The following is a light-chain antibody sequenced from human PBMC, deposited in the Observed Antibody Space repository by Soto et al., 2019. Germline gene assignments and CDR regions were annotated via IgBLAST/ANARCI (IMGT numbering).Light chain of an antibody. V-gene: IGKV1-33*01. J-gene: IGKJ4*01. CDR3: QHYYNFPLT. Sequence: DIQMTQSPSSLSASVGDRVTTTCQTSQGINNYLNWYQQKPGQAPKLLIYDVSHLETGVPFRFRGSGSGQFFTLTITSLQPEDFATYYCQHYYNFPLTFCGGTKV. CDR1: QGINNY. CDR2: DVS.